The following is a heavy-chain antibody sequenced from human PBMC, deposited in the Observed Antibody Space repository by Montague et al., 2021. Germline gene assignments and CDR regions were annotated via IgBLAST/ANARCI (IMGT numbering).Heavy chain of an antibody. Sequence: PALVKPTQTLTLTCTLSGFSLSNVGMCVSWIRQPPGRALEWLALIDRNDDKYYSTSLKTRLTIFKDSSDAQVVLTMTNVDPEDTATYYCARHLTGSGKYPFYYYGLDVWGQGITVTVSS. CDR2: IDRNDDK. CDR1: GFSLSNVGMC. D-gene: IGHD3-10*01. J-gene: IGHJ6*02. V-gene: IGHV2-70*13. CDR3: ARHLTGSGKYPFYYYGLDV.